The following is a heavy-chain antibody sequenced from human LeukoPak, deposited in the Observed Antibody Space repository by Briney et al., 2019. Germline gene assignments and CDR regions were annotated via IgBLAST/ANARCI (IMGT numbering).Heavy chain of an antibody. V-gene: IGHV3-21*01. CDR3: ARDGGCSGGSCFDYYYYMDV. CDR1: GFTFSSYE. CDR2: MSSSSYI. D-gene: IGHD2-15*01. J-gene: IGHJ6*03. Sequence: GSLRLSCAASGFTFSSYEMNWVRQAPGKGLEWVSSMSSSSYIYYADSVKGRFTISRDNAKNSLYLQMNSLRAEDTAVYYCARDGGCSGGSCFDYYYYMDVWGKGTTVTISS.